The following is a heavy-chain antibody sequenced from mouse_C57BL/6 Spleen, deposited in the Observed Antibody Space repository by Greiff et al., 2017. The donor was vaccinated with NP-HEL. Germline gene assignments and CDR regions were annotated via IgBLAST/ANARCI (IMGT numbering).Heavy chain of an antibody. CDR1: GFTFSNYW. CDR2: IRLKSDNYAT. V-gene: IGHV6-3*01. D-gene: IGHD3-3*01. CDR3: TGEGFLDDAMDY. J-gene: IGHJ4*01. Sequence: EVKVEESGGGLVQPGGSMKLSCVASGFTFSNYWMNWVRQSPEKGLEWVAQIRLKSDNYATHYAESVKGRFTISRDDSKSSVYLQMNNLRAEDTGIYYCTGEGFLDDAMDYWGQGTSVTVSS.